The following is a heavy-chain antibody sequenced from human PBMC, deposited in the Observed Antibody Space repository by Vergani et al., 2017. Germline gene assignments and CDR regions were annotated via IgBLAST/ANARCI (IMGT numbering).Heavy chain of an antibody. V-gene: IGHV4-4*02. Sequence: QVQLVESGGGLVKPGGSLRLSCAASGFTFSDYYMSWVRQPPGKGLEWIGEIYHSGSTNYNPSLKSRVTIAVDKSRNQFSLKLSSVTAADTAVYYCARRITMIVVRTSTQRYGAFDIWGQGTMVTVSS. CDR3: ARRITMIVVRTSTQRYGAFDI. CDR2: IYHSGST. D-gene: IGHD3-22*01. CDR1: GFTFSDYY. J-gene: IGHJ3*02.